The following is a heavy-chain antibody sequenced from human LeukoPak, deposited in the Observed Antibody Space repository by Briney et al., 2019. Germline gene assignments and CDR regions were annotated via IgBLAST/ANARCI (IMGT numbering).Heavy chain of an antibody. D-gene: IGHD1-20*01. V-gene: IGHV1-69*06. Sequence: GASVKVSCKASGYTFSDYYIHWVRQAPGQGLEWMGWIIPVFNAANYAQRFQGRVTITADKSTNTVYMELSTLRFEDTAIYYCARKKGGDIYNWNEPDSWFDPWGQGTLVTVSS. CDR1: GYTFSDYY. CDR2: IIPVFNAA. J-gene: IGHJ5*02. CDR3: ARKKGGDIYNWNEPDSWFDP.